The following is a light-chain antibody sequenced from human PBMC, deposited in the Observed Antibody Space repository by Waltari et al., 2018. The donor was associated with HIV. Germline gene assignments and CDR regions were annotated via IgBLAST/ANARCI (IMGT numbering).Light chain of an antibody. CDR2: VGTGGIVG. CDR3: GADHGTGSRFVVV. CDR1: SGYSHYK. Sequence: QPVLTQPPSASASLGPSVTLTCTLNSGYSHYKVDCYQQRPGKGPRFVMRVGTGGIVGSKGPGIPDRFSVLGSGLNRYLTIKNIQEEDESDYHCGADHGTGSRFVVVFGGGTKLTVL. J-gene: IGLJ2*01. V-gene: IGLV9-49*03.